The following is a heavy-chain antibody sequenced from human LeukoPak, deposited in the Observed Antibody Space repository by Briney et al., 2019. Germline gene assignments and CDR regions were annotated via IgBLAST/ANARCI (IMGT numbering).Heavy chain of an antibody. CDR1: GGSISSSSYY. CDR3: ARATAYPGHYFDY. Sequence: PSETLSLTCTVSGGSISSSSYYWGWIRQPPGKGLEWIGSIYYSGSTYYNPSLKSRVTISVDTSKNQFSLKLSSVTAADTAVYYCARATAYPGHYFDYWGQGTLVTVSS. J-gene: IGHJ4*02. V-gene: IGHV4-39*07. CDR2: IYYSGST.